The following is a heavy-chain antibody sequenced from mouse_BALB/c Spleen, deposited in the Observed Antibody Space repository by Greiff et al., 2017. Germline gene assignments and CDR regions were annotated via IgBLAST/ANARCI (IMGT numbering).Heavy chain of an antibody. CDR2: ILPGSGST. CDR1: GYTFSSYW. CDR3: AHYGNLWDY. Sequence: QVQLQQSGAELMKPGASVKISCKATGYTFSSYWIEWVKQRPGHGLEWIGEILPGSGSTNYNEKFKGKATFTADTSSNTAYMQLSSLTSEDSAVYYCAHYGNLWDYWGQGTSVTVSS. J-gene: IGHJ4*01. V-gene: IGHV1-9*01. D-gene: IGHD2-1*01.